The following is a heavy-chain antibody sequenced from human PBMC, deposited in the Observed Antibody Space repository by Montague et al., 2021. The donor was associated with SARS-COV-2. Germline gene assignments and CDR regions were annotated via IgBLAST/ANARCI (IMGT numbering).Heavy chain of an antibody. D-gene: IGHD3-16*01. CDR2: IYYSGST. CDR1: GVSITTYY. V-gene: IGHV4-59*12. Sequence: SETLSLTCSVSGVSITTYYWSWVRQPPGKGLEWIGHIYYSGSTNYSPSLKSRVSMSIDTPKNQFSLKLESLTAADTAVYYCVRDGGNWYYFDYWGHGALVTVSS. CDR3: VRDGGNWYYFDY. J-gene: IGHJ4*01.